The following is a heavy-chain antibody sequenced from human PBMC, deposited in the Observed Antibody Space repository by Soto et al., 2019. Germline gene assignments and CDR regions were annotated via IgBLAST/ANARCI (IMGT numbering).Heavy chain of an antibody. CDR1: GGTFSSHA. J-gene: IGHJ6*02. CDR3: GSVGYCSSTNCLFYYYHYGMDV. CDR2: VIPIFGTT. Sequence: SVKVSCKASGGTFSSHAISWVRQAPGRGLEWMGGVIPIFGTTNYAQNFRARVTITADESTSTAYMELSSLTSEDTAVYYCGSVGYCSSTNCLFYYYHYGMDVWGQGTTVTVSS. V-gene: IGHV1-69*13. D-gene: IGHD2-2*03.